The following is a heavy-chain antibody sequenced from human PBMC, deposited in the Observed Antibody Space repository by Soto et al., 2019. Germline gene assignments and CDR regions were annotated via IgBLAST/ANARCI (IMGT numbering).Heavy chain of an antibody. D-gene: IGHD2-8*01. Sequence: GGSLRLSCAASGFTFSSYAMHWVRQAPGKGLEWVAVISYDGSNKYYADSVKGRFTISRDNSKNTLYLQMNSLRAEDTAVYYCARDPQVYAPLMGSYYGMDVWGQGTTVTVSS. J-gene: IGHJ6*02. V-gene: IGHV3-30-3*01. CDR1: GFTFSSYA. CDR3: ARDPQVYAPLMGSYYGMDV. CDR2: ISYDGSNK.